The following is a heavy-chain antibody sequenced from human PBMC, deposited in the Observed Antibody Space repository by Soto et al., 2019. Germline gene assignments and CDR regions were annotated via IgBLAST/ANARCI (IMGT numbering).Heavy chain of an antibody. CDR3: ARDLGNGYDPGDY. D-gene: IGHD5-18*01. CDR2: IIPIFGTT. Sequence: QVQLVQSVAEVKKPGSSVKVSCKTSGDIFSGYAISWVRQAPGQGLEWMGGIIPIFGTTNYAQRFHGRVTITADTSTSTVYMELYSLKSEDTAVYYCARDLGNGYDPGDYWGQGTLVTVSS. V-gene: IGHV1-69*14. J-gene: IGHJ4*02. CDR1: GDIFSGYA.